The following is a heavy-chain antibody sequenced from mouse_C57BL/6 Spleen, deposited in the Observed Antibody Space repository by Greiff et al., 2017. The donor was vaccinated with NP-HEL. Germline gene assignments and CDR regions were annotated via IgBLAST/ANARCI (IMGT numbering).Heavy chain of an antibody. D-gene: IGHD1-2*01. Sequence: VQLQQSGPGLVKPSPSLSLTCSVTGYSITSGYYWNLIRQFPGNKLEWMGYISYDGSNNYNPTLKNRISITRDTSKNQFFLKLNSVTTEYTATYYCADTTAGYWGQGTTLTVSS. J-gene: IGHJ2*01. CDR1: GYSITSGYY. CDR2: ISYDGSN. CDR3: ADTTAGY. V-gene: IGHV3-6*01.